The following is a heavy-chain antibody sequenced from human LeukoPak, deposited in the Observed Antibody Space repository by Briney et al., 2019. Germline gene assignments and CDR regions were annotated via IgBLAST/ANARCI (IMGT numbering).Heavy chain of an antibody. D-gene: IGHD3-16*01. Sequence: ASKTLSLTCTVSGGSISSYYWSWTRQPAGKGLEWIGRIYTSGSTNYNPSLKSRVTMSVDTSKNPFSLKLSSVTAADTAVYYCATDRERDYVWGNKAPYFDYWGQGTLVTVSS. CDR2: IYTSGST. CDR1: GGSISSYY. CDR3: ATDRERDYVWGNKAPYFDY. J-gene: IGHJ4*02. V-gene: IGHV4-4*07.